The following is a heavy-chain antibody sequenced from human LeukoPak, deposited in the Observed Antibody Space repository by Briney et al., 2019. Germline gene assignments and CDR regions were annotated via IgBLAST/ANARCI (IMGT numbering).Heavy chain of an antibody. V-gene: IGHV4-38-2*02. CDR3: AREYQLPHDAFDI. J-gene: IGHJ3*02. CDR1: GYSISSGYY. D-gene: IGHD2-2*01. Sequence: PSETLSLTCTVSGYSISSGYYWGWIRQPPGKGLEWIGSIYHSGSTYYNPSLKSRVTISVDTSKNQFSLKLSSVTAANAAVYYCAREYQLPHDAFDIWGQGTMVTASS. CDR2: IYHSGST.